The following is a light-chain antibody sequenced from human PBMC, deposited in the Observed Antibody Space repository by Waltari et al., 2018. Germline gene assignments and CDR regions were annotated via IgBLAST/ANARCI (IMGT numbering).Light chain of an antibody. V-gene: IGLV2-8*01. CDR3: CSYAGSSNSV. J-gene: IGLJ3*02. CDR2: DVS. Sequence: QSALTQPPSASGSPGQSVTISSTGPSGDVGSYNYVSWYQQEPGKGPKLIIYDVSKRPSGVPDRFSGSKSGNTASLTVSGLQAEDEADYYCCSYAGSSNSVFGGGTKLTVL. CDR1: SGDVGSYNY.